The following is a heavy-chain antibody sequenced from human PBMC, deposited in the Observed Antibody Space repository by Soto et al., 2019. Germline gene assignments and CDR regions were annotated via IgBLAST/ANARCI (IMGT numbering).Heavy chain of an antibody. Sequence: SETLSLTCTVSGGSISSSSYYWGWIRQPPGKGLEWIGSIYYSGSTYYNPSLKSRVTISVDTSKNQFSLKLSSVTAADTAVYYCARLAGYSYGYPYYYGMDVWGQGTTVTVSS. J-gene: IGHJ6*02. CDR2: IYYSGST. CDR3: ARLAGYSYGYPYYYGMDV. V-gene: IGHV4-39*01. D-gene: IGHD5-18*01. CDR1: GGSISSSSYY.